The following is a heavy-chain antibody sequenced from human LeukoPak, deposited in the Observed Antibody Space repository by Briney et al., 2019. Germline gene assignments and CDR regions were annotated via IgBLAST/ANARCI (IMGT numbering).Heavy chain of an antibody. CDR2: ISSSSYI. J-gene: IGHJ3*02. CDR1: GFTFSSYS. CDR3: ARTYDDILTGGDAFDI. V-gene: IGHV3-21*01. Sequence: PGGSLRLSCAASGFTFSSYSMNWVRQAPGKGLEWVSSISSSSYIYYADSVKGRFTISRDNAKNSLYLQMNSLRAEDTAVYYCARTYDDILTGGDAFDIWGQGTMVTVSS. D-gene: IGHD3-9*01.